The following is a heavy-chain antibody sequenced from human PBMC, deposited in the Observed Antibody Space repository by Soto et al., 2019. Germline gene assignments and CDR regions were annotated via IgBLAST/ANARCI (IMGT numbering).Heavy chain of an antibody. CDR1: GDSVSSNSAA. CDR2: TYYRSKWYN. D-gene: IGHD1-20*01. J-gene: IGHJ3*02. V-gene: IGHV6-1*01. CDR3: ARAENNWNTRGRGAFDI. Sequence: SQTLSLTCAISGDSVSSNSAAWNWIRQSPSRGLEWLGRTYYRSKWYNDYAVSVKSRITINPDTSKNQFSLRLNSVTPEDTAVYYCARAENNWNTRGRGAFDIWGQGTMVTVSS.